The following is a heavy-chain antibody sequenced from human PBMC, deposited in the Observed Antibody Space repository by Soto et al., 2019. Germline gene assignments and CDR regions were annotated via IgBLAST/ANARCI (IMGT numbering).Heavy chain of an antibody. J-gene: IGHJ6*02. Sequence: GASVKVSCKASGYTFTGYYMHWVRQAPGQGLEWMGWINPNSGGTNYAQKFQGWVTMTRDTSISTAYMELSRLRSDDTAVYYCARGEQQPGYYYYGMDVWGQGTTVTVSS. CDR1: GYTFTGYY. CDR3: ARGEQQPGYYYYGMDV. CDR2: INPNSGGT. V-gene: IGHV1-2*04. D-gene: IGHD6-13*01.